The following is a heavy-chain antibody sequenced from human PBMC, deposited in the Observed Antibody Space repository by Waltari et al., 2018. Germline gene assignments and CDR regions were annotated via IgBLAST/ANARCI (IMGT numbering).Heavy chain of an antibody. D-gene: IGHD6-19*01. V-gene: IGHV4-39*07. CDR2: ITHSGSS. J-gene: IGHJ4*02. CDR3: ARGRKQWLAYYFDY. Sequence: QLQLQESGPGLVKPSETLSLTCTVSGASVSSRIHYWGWIRQSPGKGLEWIGSITHSGSSYYNPSLRSRVTLLVDTSKNQFSLRVNSVTAADMAVYYCARGRKQWLAYYFDYWGQGTLVTVSS. CDR1: GASVSSRIHY.